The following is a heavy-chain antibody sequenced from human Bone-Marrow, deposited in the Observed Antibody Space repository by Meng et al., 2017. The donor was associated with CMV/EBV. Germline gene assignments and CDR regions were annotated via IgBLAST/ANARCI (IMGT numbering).Heavy chain of an antibody. CDR1: GFTFDDYT. CDR2: ISWDGAST. Sequence: GESLKISCAASGFTFDDYTMHWVRQAPGKGLEWVSLISWDGASTYYADSVKGRFTISRDNSKNSLYLQMNRLRIEDTALYYCAKAGSRGYDFWSGYGNWFDPWGQGTLVTVSS. CDR3: AKAGSRGYDFWSGYGNWFDP. J-gene: IGHJ5*02. D-gene: IGHD3-3*01. V-gene: IGHV3-43*01.